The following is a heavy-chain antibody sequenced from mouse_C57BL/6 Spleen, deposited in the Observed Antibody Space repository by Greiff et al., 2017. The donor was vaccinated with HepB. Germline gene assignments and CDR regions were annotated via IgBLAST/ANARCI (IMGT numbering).Heavy chain of an antibody. Sequence: DVHLVESGPGLVKPSQSLSLTCSVTGYSITSGYYWNGIRQSPGNKLEWMGYISYDRCNNYNPSLKNRITITRDTSKNQFFLKLNSVTTEDTATYYCASEDSNLSFDYWGQGTTLTVSS. CDR1: GYSITSGYY. D-gene: IGHD2-5*01. CDR3: ASEDSNLSFDY. CDR2: ISYDRCN. V-gene: IGHV3-6*01. J-gene: IGHJ2*01.